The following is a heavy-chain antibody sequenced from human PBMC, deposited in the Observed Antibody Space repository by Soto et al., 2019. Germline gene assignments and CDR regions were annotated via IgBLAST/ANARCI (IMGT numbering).Heavy chain of an antibody. Sequence: QVHLVQSGAEVKKPGASVKVSCEASGYTFTSLHWVRQAPGHGLEWMGLINPSGGDTTYAQKFQGRVNMTRDTSTSTVYMEVSSLRSEDTAVYYCAFASWDAFDIWGQGTMVIVSS. V-gene: IGHV1-46*03. D-gene: IGHD6-6*01. CDR3: AFASWDAFDI. CDR2: INPSGGDT. J-gene: IGHJ3*02. CDR1: GYTFTS.